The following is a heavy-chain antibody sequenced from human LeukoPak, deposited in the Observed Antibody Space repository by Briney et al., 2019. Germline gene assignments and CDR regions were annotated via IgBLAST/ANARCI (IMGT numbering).Heavy chain of an antibody. V-gene: IGHV3-21*01. CDR2: ISSSSSYI. D-gene: IGHD3-22*01. CDR3: ARDLYYYDSSGLGY. CDR1: GLTFGDYA. Sequence: GGSLRLSCTASGLTFGDYAMSWVRQAPGQGLEWVSSISSSSSYIYYADSVKGRFTISRDNAKNSLYLQMNSLRAEDTAVYYCARDLYYYDSSGLGYWGQGTLVTVSS. J-gene: IGHJ4*02.